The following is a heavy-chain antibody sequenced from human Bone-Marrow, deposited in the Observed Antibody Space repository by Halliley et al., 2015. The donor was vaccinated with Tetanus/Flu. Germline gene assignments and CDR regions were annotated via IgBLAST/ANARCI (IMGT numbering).Heavy chain of an antibody. J-gene: IGHJ4*02. CDR2: IYSSSGNT. Sequence: LVKPSETLSLTCTVSDDSMSPYYWGWIRQPPGKRLEWIGYIYSSSGNTDYNPSLKSRVTISIDMSNNQFSLNLRSVTAADTAIYYCGRAKRVNNVWFGDLYLDSWGQGTLVTVSS. CDR3: GRAKRVNNVWFGDLYLDS. V-gene: IGHV4-59*01. CDR1: DDSMSPYY. D-gene: IGHD3-10*01.